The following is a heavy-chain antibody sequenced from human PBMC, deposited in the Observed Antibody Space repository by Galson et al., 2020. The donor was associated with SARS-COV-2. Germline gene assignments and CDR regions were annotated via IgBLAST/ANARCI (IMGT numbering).Heavy chain of an antibody. CDR1: GYTFDDYD. V-gene: IGHV1-2*02. D-gene: IGHD3-3*01. CDR2: INPKSGST. J-gene: IGHJ4*02. CDR3: AKDRYDFWSGIFGVTPNYFDY. Sequence: ASVTVSCTTSGYTFDDYDIHWVRQAPGQGLEWMGWINPKSGSTKYAQKFQDRNTMDRDTSINTASMELSRLKFDDTAVYYCAKDRYDFWSGIFGVTPNYFDYWGQGTLITVSA.